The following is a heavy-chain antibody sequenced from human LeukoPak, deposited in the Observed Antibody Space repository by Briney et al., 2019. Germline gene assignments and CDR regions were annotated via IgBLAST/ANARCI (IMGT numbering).Heavy chain of an antibody. J-gene: IGHJ4*02. CDR1: GFTFSSYW. Sequence: GGSLRLSCAASGFTFSSYWMSWVRQAPGKGLEWVANVKQDGSEKYYVDSGKGRFTISRDNAKNSLYLQMNSLRAEETAVYYCARADYSMSYFDYWGQGTLVTVSS. CDR3: ARADYSMSYFDY. V-gene: IGHV3-7*01. CDR2: VKQDGSEK. D-gene: IGHD4-11*01.